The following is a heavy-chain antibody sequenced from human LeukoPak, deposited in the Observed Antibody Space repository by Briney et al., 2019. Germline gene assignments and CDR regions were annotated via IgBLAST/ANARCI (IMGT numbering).Heavy chain of an antibody. D-gene: IGHD2-15*01. Sequence: PGGSLRLSCAASGFTFSNAWMSWVRQAPGKGLEWVVRIKSKTDGGTTDYAAPVKGRFTISRDDSKNTLYLQMNSLKTEDTAVYYCTTVCSGGSCFGNFDYWGQGTLVTVSS. CDR3: TTVCSGGSCFGNFDY. CDR1: GFTFSNAW. J-gene: IGHJ4*02. V-gene: IGHV3-15*01. CDR2: IKSKTDGGTT.